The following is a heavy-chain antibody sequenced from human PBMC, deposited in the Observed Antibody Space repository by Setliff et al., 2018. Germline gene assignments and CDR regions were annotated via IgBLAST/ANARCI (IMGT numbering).Heavy chain of an antibody. V-gene: IGHV1-2*02. Sequence: ASVKVSCKASASTFIAYYIHWVRQAPGQGLEWMGWINPNSAGTNYAQKFQGGVTMAWDASITTAYLDLSRLTSDDTASYYCAGVDVLTASPFWGLGTRVTVSS. CDR3: AGVDVLTASPF. J-gene: IGHJ4*02. D-gene: IGHD3-9*01. CDR2: INPNSAGT. CDR1: ASTFIAYY.